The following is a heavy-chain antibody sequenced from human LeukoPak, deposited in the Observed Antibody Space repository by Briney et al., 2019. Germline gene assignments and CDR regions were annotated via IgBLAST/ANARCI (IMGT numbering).Heavy chain of an antibody. Sequence: ASVKVSCKASGYTFTDYYIHWVRQAPGQGLEWMGWISPNSGGTNYAQKFQGRVTMTRDTSISTAYMELSRLRSDDTAVYYCASLDGSGSYSTNQHHGDFDYWGQGTLVTVSS. CDR2: ISPNSGGT. J-gene: IGHJ4*02. CDR1: GYTFTDYY. D-gene: IGHD3-10*01. CDR3: ASLDGSGSYSTNQHHGDFDY. V-gene: IGHV1-2*02.